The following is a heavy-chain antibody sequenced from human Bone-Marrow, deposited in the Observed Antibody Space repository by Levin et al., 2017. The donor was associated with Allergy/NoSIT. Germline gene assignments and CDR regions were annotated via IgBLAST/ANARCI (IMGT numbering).Heavy chain of an antibody. CDR2: IVVGSRNT. CDR3: AADRLGGLDY. CDR1: GFTFNTQA. V-gene: IGHV1-58*02. D-gene: IGHD1-26*01. Sequence: SLKISCKASGFTFNTQAIHWVRQTHGQRLEWMGWIVVGSRNTNYAQKFQDRMTLTRDMSISTAYLELSSLTSDDTAVYYCAADRLGGLDYWGQGALVTVSS. J-gene: IGHJ4*02.